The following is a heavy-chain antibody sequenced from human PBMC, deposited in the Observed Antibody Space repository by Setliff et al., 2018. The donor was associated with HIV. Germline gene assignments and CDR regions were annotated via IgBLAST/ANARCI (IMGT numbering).Heavy chain of an antibody. CDR1: GYTFTGYF. J-gene: IGHJ4*02. D-gene: IGHD3-22*01. V-gene: IGHV1-2*06. CDR2: INPNTGDT. Sequence: ASVKVSCKASGYTFTGYFIHWVRQAPGQGLEWMGRINPNTGDTNYAQKFQGRVTMTRDTAISTAYMELSSLRSDDTAVYYCARNFYDSSGYRYDYWGQGTLVTVSS. CDR3: ARNFYDSSGYRYDY.